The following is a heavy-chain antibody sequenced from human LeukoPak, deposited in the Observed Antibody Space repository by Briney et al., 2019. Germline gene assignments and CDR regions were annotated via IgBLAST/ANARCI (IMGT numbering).Heavy chain of an antibody. CDR3: ARVARGDYYYYYMDV. CDR1: GFTFGTYW. J-gene: IGHJ6*03. Sequence: AGGSLRLSCGASGFTFGTYWMHWVRQAPGKGLVWVSGVNSDGGTTTYADSVKGRFTISRDNAKNTLYLQMNSLRAEDTALYYCARVARGDYYYYYMDVWGKGTTVTVSS. CDR2: VNSDGGTT. D-gene: IGHD3-10*01. V-gene: IGHV3-74*01.